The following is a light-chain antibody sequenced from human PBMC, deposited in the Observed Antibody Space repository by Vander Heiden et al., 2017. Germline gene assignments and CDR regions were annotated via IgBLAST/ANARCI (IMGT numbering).Light chain of an antibody. CDR3: QQYGSSPLT. V-gene: IGKV3-20*01. CDR1: KGVSSSY. J-gene: IGKJ4*01. CDR2: GAS. Sequence: ELVLTPSPGTLSLSPGERAPLSCRANKGVSSSYLAWDQQKPGQAPRLLIYGASSRATGIPDRFSGSGSGTDFTLTISRLEPEDFAVYYCQQYGSSPLTFGGGTKVEIK.